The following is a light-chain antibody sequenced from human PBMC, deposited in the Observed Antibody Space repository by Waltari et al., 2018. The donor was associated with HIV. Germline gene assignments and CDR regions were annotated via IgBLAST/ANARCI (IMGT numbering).Light chain of an antibody. CDR3: QQYNIRPRGNT. CDR2: GAA. Sequence: DIVMTQSPAILSVSPGERVTLSCRASQGVGSNLAWYQQKVGQAPMHLIYGAATRAAEIPVRFSGSGSGTDFTLTIDSLQSEDFATYYCQQYNIRPRGNTFGQGTKLQIK. V-gene: IGKV3-15*01. J-gene: IGKJ2*01. CDR1: QGVGSN.